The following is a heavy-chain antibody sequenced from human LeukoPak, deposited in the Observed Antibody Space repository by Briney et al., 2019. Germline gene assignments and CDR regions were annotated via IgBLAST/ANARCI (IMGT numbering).Heavy chain of an antibody. V-gene: IGHV3-7*02. D-gene: IGHD2/OR15-2a*01. CDR1: GFTFSSYW. CDR2: VNEAGSEK. Sequence: GGSLRLSCAASGFTFSSYWMSWVRQAPGQGLGGGANVNEAGSEKNYVDSVKGRFTISRDNIRNLLYLQMNYLIVEDTAVYYCATEYCTDKGNFDLWGRGALVTVSS. CDR3: ATEYCTDKGNFDL. J-gene: IGHJ2*01.